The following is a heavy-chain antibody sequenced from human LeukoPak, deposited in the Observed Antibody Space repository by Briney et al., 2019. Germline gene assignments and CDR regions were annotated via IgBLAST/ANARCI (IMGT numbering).Heavy chain of an antibody. CDR2: INPGDSDT. V-gene: IGHV5-51*01. CDR1: GYSFTSYW. J-gene: IGHJ4*02. D-gene: IGHD3-3*01. Sequence: GESLKISCKASGYSFTSYWIGWVRQMPGKGLEWMGIINPGDSDTTYSPSFQGQVTISVDTSIGTAYLQWSSLKASDTAIYYCARQNDFRLDYWGQGTLVTVSS. CDR3: ARQNDFRLDY.